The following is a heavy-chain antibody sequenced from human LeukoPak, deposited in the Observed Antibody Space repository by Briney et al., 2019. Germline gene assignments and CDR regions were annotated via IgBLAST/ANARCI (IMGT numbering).Heavy chain of an antibody. CDR2: IYPGDSDT. J-gene: IGHJ4*02. Sequence: GESPKISCKGSGYSFTSYWIGWVRQMPGKGLEWMGIIYPGDSDTRYSPSFQGQVTISADKSISTAYLQWSSLKASDTAMYYCARQVGRLLLWFGESYFDYWGQGTLVTVSS. V-gene: IGHV5-51*01. CDR1: GYSFTSYW. CDR3: ARQVGRLLLWFGESYFDY. D-gene: IGHD3-10*01.